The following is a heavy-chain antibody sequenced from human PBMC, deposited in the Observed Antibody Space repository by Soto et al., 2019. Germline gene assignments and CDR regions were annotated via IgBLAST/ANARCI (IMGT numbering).Heavy chain of an antibody. J-gene: IGHJ1*01. CDR2: ISGSVGST. V-gene: IGHV3-23*01. CDR1: GFTFSSYA. Sequence: PGGSLRLSCAASGFTFSSYAMSWVRQAPGKGLEWVSAISGSVGSTYYADSVKGRFTISRDNSKNTLYLQMNSLRAEDTAVYYCAKEEYYDFWSGYYTGTLFQHWGEGTLVNVPS. CDR3: AKEEYYDFWSGYYTGTLFQH. D-gene: IGHD3-3*01.